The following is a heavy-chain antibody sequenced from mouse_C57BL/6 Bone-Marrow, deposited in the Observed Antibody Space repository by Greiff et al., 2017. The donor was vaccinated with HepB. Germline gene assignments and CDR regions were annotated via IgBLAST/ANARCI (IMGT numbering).Heavy chain of an antibody. CDR1: GYAFSSSW. Sequence: QVQLQQSGPELVKPGASVKISCKASGYAFSSSWMNWVKQRPGKGLEWIGRIYPGDGDTNYNGKFKGKATLTADKSSSTAYMQLISLTSEDSAVYFCARIPDYYGSSYFDYWGQGTTLTVSS. J-gene: IGHJ2*01. D-gene: IGHD1-1*01. CDR2: IYPGDGDT. V-gene: IGHV1-82*01. CDR3: ARIPDYYGSSYFDY.